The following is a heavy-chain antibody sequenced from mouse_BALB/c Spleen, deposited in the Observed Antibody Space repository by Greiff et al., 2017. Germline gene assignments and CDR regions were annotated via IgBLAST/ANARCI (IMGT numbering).Heavy chain of an antibody. D-gene: IGHD2-4*01. CDR2: ISSGGSYT. CDR1: GFTFSSYG. CDR3: ARRGGLRRYWYFDV. Sequence: EVMLVESGGDLVKPGGSLKLSCAASGFTFSSYGMSWVRQTPDKRLEWVATISSGGSYTYYPDSVKGRFTISRDNAKNTLYLQMSSLKSEDTAMYYCARRGGLRRYWYFDVWGAGTTVTVSS. J-gene: IGHJ1*01. V-gene: IGHV5-6*02.